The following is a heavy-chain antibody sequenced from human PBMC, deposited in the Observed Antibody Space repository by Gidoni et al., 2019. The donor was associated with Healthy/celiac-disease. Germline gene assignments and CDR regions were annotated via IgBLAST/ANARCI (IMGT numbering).Heavy chain of an antibody. CDR2: ISWNSGSI. Sequence: EVQLVESGGGLVQPGRSLRLSCAASGFTFDDYAMHWVRQAPGKGLEWVSGISWNSGSIGYADSVKGRFTISRDNAKNSLYLQMNSLRAEDTALYYCAKAVGSGIRYYFDYWGQGTLVTVSS. V-gene: IGHV3-9*01. CDR3: AKAVGSGIRYYFDY. J-gene: IGHJ4*02. D-gene: IGHD3-10*01. CDR1: GFTFDDYA.